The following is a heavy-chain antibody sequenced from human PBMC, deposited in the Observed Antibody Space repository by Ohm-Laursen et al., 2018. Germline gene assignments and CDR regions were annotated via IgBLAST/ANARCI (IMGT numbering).Heavy chain of an antibody. J-gene: IGHJ4*02. CDR1: GFTFSSYA. Sequence: SLRLSCAASGFTFSSYAMSWVRQAPGKGLEWVSSISSSSSYIYYADSVKGRFTTSRDNAKNSLYLQMNSLRAEDTAIYYCAREVHYSEDYWGQGTLVIVSS. V-gene: IGHV3-21*01. CDR2: ISSSSSYI. D-gene: IGHD3-10*01. CDR3: AREVHYSEDY.